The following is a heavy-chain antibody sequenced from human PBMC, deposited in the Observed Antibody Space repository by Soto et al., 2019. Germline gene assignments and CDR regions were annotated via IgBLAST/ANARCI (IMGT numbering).Heavy chain of an antibody. D-gene: IGHD6-6*01. J-gene: IGHJ5*02. V-gene: IGHV4-34*01. Sequence: SETLSLTCAVYGGSFSGYYWSWIRQPPGKGLEWIGEINHSGSTNYNPSLKSRVTISVDTSKNQFSLKLSSVTAADTAVYYCARRRAARRGVGFDPWGQGTLVTVSS. CDR1: GGSFSGYY. CDR3: ARRRAARRGVGFDP. CDR2: INHSGST.